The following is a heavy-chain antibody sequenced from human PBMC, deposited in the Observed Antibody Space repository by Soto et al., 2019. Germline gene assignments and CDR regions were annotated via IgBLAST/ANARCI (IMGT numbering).Heavy chain of an antibody. D-gene: IGHD1-7*01. J-gene: IGHJ5*02. V-gene: IGHV4-34*01. CDR3: ARGLRNCNYVGWFDP. CDR1: GGSFSGYY. Sequence: QVQLQQWGAGLLKPSETLSLTCAVYGGSFSGYYWSWIRQPPGKGLEWIGEINHSGSTNYNPSLKSRVTIAVDTSKNQFSLKLSSVTAADTAVYYCARGLRNCNYVGWFDPWGQGTLVTVSS. CDR2: INHSGST.